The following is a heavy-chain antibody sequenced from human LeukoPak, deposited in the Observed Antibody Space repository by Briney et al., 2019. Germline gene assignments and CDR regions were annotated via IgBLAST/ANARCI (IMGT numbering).Heavy chain of an antibody. CDR3: ARNLYCTNGVCSDY. D-gene: IGHD2-8*01. CDR1: GGTFSSYA. J-gene: IGHJ4*02. Sequence: ASVKVSCKASGGTFSSYATSWMRQAPGQGLEWMGGIIPIFGTANYAQKFQGRVTITADESTSTAYMELSSLRSEDTAVYYCARNLYCTNGVCSDYWGQGTLVTVSS. V-gene: IGHV1-69*13. CDR2: IIPIFGTA.